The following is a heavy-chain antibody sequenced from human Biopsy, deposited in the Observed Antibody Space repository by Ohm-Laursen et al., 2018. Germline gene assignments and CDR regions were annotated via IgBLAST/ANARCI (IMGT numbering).Heavy chain of an antibody. CDR2: ISANGATS. Sequence: SLRLSCSASGFTYTTFAMNWVRQAPGKGPEWVSTISANGATSYYADSVKGRFTISRDNSKNTLYLQMNSVRADDTAIYYCAKGGSITIFGVVINNGFDPWGQGTRVTVSS. CDR3: AKGGSITIFGVVINNGFDP. J-gene: IGHJ5*02. D-gene: IGHD3-3*01. CDR1: GFTYTTFA. V-gene: IGHV3-23*01.